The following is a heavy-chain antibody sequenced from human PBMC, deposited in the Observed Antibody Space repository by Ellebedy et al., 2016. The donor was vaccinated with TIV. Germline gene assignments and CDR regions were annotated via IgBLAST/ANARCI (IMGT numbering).Heavy chain of an antibody. D-gene: IGHD1-26*01. V-gene: IGHV4-59*08. CDR3: ARQGKSGSYSPYFDY. CDR1: GGSLSGYY. J-gene: IGHJ4*02. Sequence: MPSETLSLTCTVSGGSLSGYYWSWIRQPPGKGLEWIAYIHNNGDTYYNPSLKSRVTISLDASKNQFSLKMSSVTATDTALFYCARQGKSGSYSPYFDYWGQGTLVTVSP. CDR2: IHNNGDT.